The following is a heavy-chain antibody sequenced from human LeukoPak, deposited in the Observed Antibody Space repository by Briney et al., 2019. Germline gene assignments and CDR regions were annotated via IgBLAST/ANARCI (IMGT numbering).Heavy chain of an antibody. CDR1: GYTFTGYY. J-gene: IGHJ4*01. V-gene: IGHV1-2*02. Sequence: ASVKVSCKASGYTFTGYYMHWVRQAPGQGLEWMGWINPNSGGTNYAQKFQGRVTITADESTSTAYMELSSLRSEDTAVYYCARVPPPSYYDILTGYFLLDYWGQGTLVTVSS. CDR3: ARVPPPSYYDILTGYFLLDY. CDR2: INPNSGGT. D-gene: IGHD3-9*01.